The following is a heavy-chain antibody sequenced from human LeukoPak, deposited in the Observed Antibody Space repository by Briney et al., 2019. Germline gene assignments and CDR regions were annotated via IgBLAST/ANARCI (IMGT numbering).Heavy chain of an antibody. Sequence: QPGGSLILSCAASGFTVTTNYMTWVRQAPGKGLEWVSIIYSGGYTDYADSVKGRFTISRDNSKSTLSLQMNSLRAEDTAVYYCAKDRGGSSWPLFDYWGQGNLVTVSS. D-gene: IGHD1-26*01. CDR2: IYSGGYT. J-gene: IGHJ4*02. CDR1: GFTVTTNY. V-gene: IGHV3-66*01. CDR3: AKDRGGSSWPLFDY.